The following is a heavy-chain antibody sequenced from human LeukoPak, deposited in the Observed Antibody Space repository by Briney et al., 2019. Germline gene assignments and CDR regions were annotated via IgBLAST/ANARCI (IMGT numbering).Heavy chain of an antibody. D-gene: IGHD2-15*01. V-gene: IGHV3-64*05. J-gene: IGHJ4*02. CDR2: ISSKGGST. CDR1: GFTFSNYA. Sequence: GGSLRLSCSASGFTFSNYAMHWVRQAPGKGLEYVSGISSKGGSTYHADPVKGGFTISRDNSKNTLYIQMNSLRAEDTAVYYCVKGPCSGGSCYLEYWGQGTLVTVSS. CDR3: VKGPCSGGSCYLEY.